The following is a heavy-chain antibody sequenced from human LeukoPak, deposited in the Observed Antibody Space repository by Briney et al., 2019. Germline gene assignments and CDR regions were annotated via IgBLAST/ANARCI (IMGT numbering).Heavy chain of an antibody. J-gene: IGHJ4*02. CDR1: GFTLSTYG. Sequence: SGGSLRLSCAASGFTLSTYGMNWIRQPPGKGLEWLGTVYYGGSTYYNPSLKSRLTISVDTSRNQFSLELNSVTAGDTAVYYCARSLAVSGTGFDFWGQGTLVTASS. CDR2: VYYGGST. D-gene: IGHD6-19*01. CDR3: ARSLAVSGTGFDF. V-gene: IGHV4-59*04.